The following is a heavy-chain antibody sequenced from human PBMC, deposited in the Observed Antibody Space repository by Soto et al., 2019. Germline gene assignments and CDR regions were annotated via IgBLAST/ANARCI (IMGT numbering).Heavy chain of an antibody. D-gene: IGHD5-12*01. CDR2: IIPIFGTA. J-gene: IGHJ6*02. V-gene: IGHV1-69*13. CDR1: GGTFSSYA. Sequence: SVKVSCKASGGTFSSYAISWVRQAPGQGLEWMGGIIPIFGTANYAQKFQGRVTITADESTSTAYMELSSLRSEDTAVYYCARGRVATEYCGMDVWGQGTTVTVSS. CDR3: ARGRVATEYCGMDV.